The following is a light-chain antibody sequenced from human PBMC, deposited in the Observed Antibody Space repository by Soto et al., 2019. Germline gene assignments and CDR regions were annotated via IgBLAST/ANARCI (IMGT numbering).Light chain of an antibody. CDR2: GAS. CDR1: ESINSD. CDR3: QQYNKWPPQYT. Sequence: EIVMTQSPVTLSVSPGERATLSCRASESINSDLAWYQQKPGQAPRLLIYGASTRATDLPARISGSGSGTDFTLTISSLQAEDFAVYSCQQYNKWPPQYTFGQGTKLEIK. J-gene: IGKJ2*01. V-gene: IGKV3D-15*01.